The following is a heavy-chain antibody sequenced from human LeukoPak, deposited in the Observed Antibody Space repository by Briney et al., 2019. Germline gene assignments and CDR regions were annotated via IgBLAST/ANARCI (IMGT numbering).Heavy chain of an antibody. CDR3: ARDPDYGDRSYYGMDV. CDR2: TYFRSKWSN. D-gene: IGHD4-17*01. Sequence: SQTLSLTCAISGDSVSSNSAAWNWIRQSPSRGLEWLGRTYFRSKWSNDYAVSVKSRITINPDTSKNQFSLQLNSVTPEDTAVYYCARDPDYGDRSYYGMDVWGQGTTATVSS. J-gene: IGHJ6*02. CDR1: GDSVSSNSAA. V-gene: IGHV6-1*01.